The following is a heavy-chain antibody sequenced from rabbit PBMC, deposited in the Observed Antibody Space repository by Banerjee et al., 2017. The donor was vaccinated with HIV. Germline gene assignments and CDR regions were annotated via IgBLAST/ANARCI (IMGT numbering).Heavy chain of an antibody. CDR1: GFSFSSSYW. Sequence: QSLEESGGDLVKPGASLTLTCKASGFSFSSSYWICWVRQAPGKGLELIGCIYLGDSATTWYASWVNGRFTTSKTSSTTVTLEMTSLTAADTAIYFCAREASEYFSYDYNDYVDATLSYFNLWGQGTLVTVS. CDR2: IYLGDSATT. V-gene: IGHV1S40*01. J-gene: IGHJ4*01. D-gene: IGHD6-1*01. CDR3: AREASEYFSYDYNDYVDATLSYFNL.